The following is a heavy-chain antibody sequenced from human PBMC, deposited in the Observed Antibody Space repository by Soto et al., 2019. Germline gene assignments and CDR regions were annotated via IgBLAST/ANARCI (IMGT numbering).Heavy chain of an antibody. J-gene: IGHJ4*02. Sequence: ASVKVSCKASGYTFTSYYMHWVRQAPGQGLEWMGIINPSGGSTSYAQKFQGRVTMTRDTSTSTVYMELSSLRSEDTAVYYCATSGYGSGSYYVLADGIDYWGQGTLVTVSS. CDR3: ATSGYGSGSYYVLADGIDY. D-gene: IGHD3-10*01. CDR2: INPSGGST. CDR1: GYTFTSYY. V-gene: IGHV1-46*01.